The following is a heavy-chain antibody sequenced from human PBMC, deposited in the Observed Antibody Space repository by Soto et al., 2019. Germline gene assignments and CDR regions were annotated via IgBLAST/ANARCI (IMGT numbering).Heavy chain of an antibody. CDR3: KGDMGGGGGY. CDR1: GFTFSTYW. CDR2: TNEDGSTI. Sequence: EVPLVESGGGLVQPGGSLRLSCAASGFTFSTYWMHWVRQAPGKGLVWVSRTNEDGSTINYADSVKGRFTISRDNVKTRLYLEINSLRAEDRALYYCKGDMGGGGGYWGQGTLVTVSS. D-gene: IGHD3-16*01. J-gene: IGHJ4*02. V-gene: IGHV3-74*01.